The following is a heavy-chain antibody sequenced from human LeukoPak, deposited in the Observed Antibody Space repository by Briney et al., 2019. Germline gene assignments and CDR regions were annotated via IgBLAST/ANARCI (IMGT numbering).Heavy chain of an antibody. Sequence: GGSLRLSCAASGFTVSSNYMSWVRQAPGKGLEWVSVIYSGGSTYYADSVKGRFTISRDNSKNTLYLQMNSLRAEDMAVYYCARSALYDSSGYYYYWGQGTLVTVSS. CDR3: ARSALYDSSGYYYY. CDR1: GFTVSSNY. V-gene: IGHV3-66*01. D-gene: IGHD3-22*01. CDR2: IYSGGST. J-gene: IGHJ4*02.